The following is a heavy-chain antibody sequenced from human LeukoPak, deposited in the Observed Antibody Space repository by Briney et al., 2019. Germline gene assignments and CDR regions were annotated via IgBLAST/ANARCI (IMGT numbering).Heavy chain of an antibody. CDR2: FSGNGKTT. CDR3: AQEGGTMFFDS. Sequence: GGSLRLSCAASVFTSRADIMHRFREAPGKGLEWGSLFSGNGKTTYYADYVTGRFTISRDNRKNSLYLQMNSLASDDTALYYCAQEGGTMFFDSWGQGTLVTVSS. D-gene: IGHD3-3*01. J-gene: IGHJ5*01. CDR1: VFTSRADI. V-gene: IGHV3-43*01.